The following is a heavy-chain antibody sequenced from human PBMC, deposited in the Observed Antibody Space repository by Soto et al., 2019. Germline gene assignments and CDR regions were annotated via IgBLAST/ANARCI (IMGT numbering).Heavy chain of an antibody. CDR2: VSGHNDNT. D-gene: IGHD3-22*01. CDR3: ARDASSGYFDSSDSPTGFDY. J-gene: IGHJ4*02. CDR1: GYTFTSYG. V-gene: IGHV1-18*01. Sequence: QIQLVQSGAEVKKPGASVKISCKASGYTFTSYGFSWVRQAPGQGLEWMGWVSGHNDNTHYAQRFQGRVTMTTDTSTSAAYMELRSLRSDDTAVYFCARDASSGYFDSSDSPTGFDYWGQGTLVTVSS.